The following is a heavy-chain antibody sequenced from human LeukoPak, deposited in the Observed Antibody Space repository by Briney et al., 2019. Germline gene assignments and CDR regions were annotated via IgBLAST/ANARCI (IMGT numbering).Heavy chain of an antibody. V-gene: IGHV3-30*04. CDR2: ISYDGSNK. CDR3: ARGGSYLSAFDI. D-gene: IGHD1-26*01. Sequence: GRSLRLSCAASGFTFSSYAMHWVRQAPGKGLEWVAVISYDGSNKYYADSVKGRFTISRDNSKNTLYLQTNSLRAEDTAVYYCARGGSYLSAFDIWGQGTMVTVSS. CDR1: GFTFSSYA. J-gene: IGHJ3*02.